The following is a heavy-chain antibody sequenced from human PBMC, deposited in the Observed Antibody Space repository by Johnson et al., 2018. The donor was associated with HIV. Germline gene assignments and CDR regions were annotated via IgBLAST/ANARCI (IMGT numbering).Heavy chain of an antibody. CDR3: ARDNLRQLDAFDI. V-gene: IGHV3-66*02. D-gene: IGHD3-16*01. J-gene: IGHJ3*02. CDR1: GFTVSSNY. CDR2: ISGSGGST. Sequence: VQLVESGGGVVQHGRSLRLSCAASGFTVSSNYMSWVRQAPGKGLEWVSVISGSGGSTYYADSVKGRFTISRDNSKNTLYLQMNSLRAEDTAVYYCARDNLRQLDAFDIWGQGTMVTVSS.